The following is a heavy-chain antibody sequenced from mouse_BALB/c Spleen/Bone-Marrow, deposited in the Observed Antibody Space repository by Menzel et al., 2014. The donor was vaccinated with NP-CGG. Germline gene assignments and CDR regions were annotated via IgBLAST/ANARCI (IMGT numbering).Heavy chain of an antibody. V-gene: IGHV14-3*02. CDR2: IDPANGNT. Sequence: VQLQQSGADLVKPGASVKLSCTASGYNIKDTYMHWVKQRPEQGLEWIGRIDPANGNTKYDPKFQGKATITADTSSNTACLQLSSLTSEDTAVYYCARGGYGNYFYAMDYWDQATTTTVSS. CDR3: ARGGYGNYFYAMDY. J-gene: IGHJ4*01. D-gene: IGHD2-1*01. CDR1: GYNIKDTY.